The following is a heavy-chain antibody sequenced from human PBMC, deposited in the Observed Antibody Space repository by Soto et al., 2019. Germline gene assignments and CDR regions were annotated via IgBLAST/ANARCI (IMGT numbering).Heavy chain of an antibody. J-gene: IGHJ4*02. V-gene: IGHV3-33*01. CDR2: IWYDGSNK. D-gene: IGHD1-26*01. CDR3: MGGTYYGDY. Sequence: QVQVVESGGGVVQPGKSLRLSCAASGFSFSNYGMHWFRQAPGKGLEWVAVIWYDGSNKFYADSVKGRFTISRDNSKNTLYLQMNSLRAEDTAVYYCMGGTYYGDYWGEGTLVTVSS. CDR1: GFSFSNYG.